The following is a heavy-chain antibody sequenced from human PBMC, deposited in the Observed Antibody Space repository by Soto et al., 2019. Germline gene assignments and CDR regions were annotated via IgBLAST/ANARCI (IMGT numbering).Heavy chain of an antibody. D-gene: IGHD6-19*01. CDR1: GFSLSTSGMC. CDR2: IDWDDDK. V-gene: IGHV2-70*01. CDR3: ARASIGANPYYYYYGMDV. Sequence: SGPTLVNPTQTLTLTCTFSGFSLSTSGMCVSWIRQPPGKALEWLALIDWDDDKYYSTSLKTRLTISKDTSKNQVVLTMTNMDPVDTATYYCARASIGANPYYYYYGMDVWGQGTTVTVSS. J-gene: IGHJ6*02.